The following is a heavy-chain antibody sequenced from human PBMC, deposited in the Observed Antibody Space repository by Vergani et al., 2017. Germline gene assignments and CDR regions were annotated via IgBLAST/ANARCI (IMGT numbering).Heavy chain of an antibody. Sequence: QLQLVQSGAEVKKPGASVKVSCKASEYTFTGYYMHWVRQAPGQGLEWMGWINPNSGGTNYAKKFQGRVTMTRDTSIRTAYMELSRLRSDDSAVYYCARCAYGGGDCYSSIDYWGQGTLVTVSS. D-gene: IGHD2-21*01. CDR1: EYTFTGYY. CDR3: ARCAYGGGDCYSSIDY. CDR2: INPNSGGT. J-gene: IGHJ4*02. V-gene: IGHV1-2*02.